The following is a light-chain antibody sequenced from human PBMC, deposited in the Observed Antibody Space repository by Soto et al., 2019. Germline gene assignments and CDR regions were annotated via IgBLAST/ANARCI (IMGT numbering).Light chain of an antibody. CDR1: SSDVGGYNY. Sequence: QSALTQPASVSGSPVRSITISCTGTSSDVGGYNYVSWYQQHPGKAPKLMIYEVSNRPSGVSNRFSGSKSGNTASLTISGLQAEDEADYYCSSYTSSSTLVVFGGGTKVTVL. V-gene: IGLV2-14*01. J-gene: IGLJ2*01. CDR3: SSYTSSSTLVV. CDR2: EVS.